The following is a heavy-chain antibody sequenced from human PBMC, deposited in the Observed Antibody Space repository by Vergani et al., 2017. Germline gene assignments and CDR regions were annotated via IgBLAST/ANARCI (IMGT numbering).Heavy chain of an antibody. V-gene: IGHV3-21*06. Sequence: EENLVESGGGLVKPGGSLRLSCVASGFTFGSYSVNWVRQAPGRGLEWVSSISSSGNYVYYTASVKGRFSISRDNAKSLLSLQMNSLRAADTAVYYCARDQGSGTNRHHYGMDVWGQGTTVTVSS. CDR1: GFTFGSYS. J-gene: IGHJ6*02. CDR2: ISSSGNYV. CDR3: ARDQGSGTNRHHYGMDV. D-gene: IGHD3-10*01.